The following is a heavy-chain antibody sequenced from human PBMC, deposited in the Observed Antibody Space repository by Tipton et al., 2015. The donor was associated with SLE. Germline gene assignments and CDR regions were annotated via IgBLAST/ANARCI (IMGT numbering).Heavy chain of an antibody. CDR3: ARLTPWGYDY. CDR2: ISYSGAT. D-gene: IGHD7-27*01. CDR1: GDTIDGNTYF. V-gene: IGHV4-39*07. J-gene: IGHJ4*02. Sequence: LRLSCTVSGDTIDGNTYFWDWIRQPPGKGLLLIGSISYSGATSYNPSLKSRVTISVDTSTNQFSLSLISVTAADTAVYYCARLTPWGYDYWGPGMLVTVSS.